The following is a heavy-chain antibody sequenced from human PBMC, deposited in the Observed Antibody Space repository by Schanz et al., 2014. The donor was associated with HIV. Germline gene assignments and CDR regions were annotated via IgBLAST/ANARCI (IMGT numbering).Heavy chain of an antibody. CDR3: ASGTDDFPPDS. CDR2: LYESGGT. D-gene: IGHD1-1*01. CDR1: GVSISSADFY. Sequence: QVQLQESGPRLVKPSQTLSLTCGVFGVSISSADFYWSWIRHLPGKGLEWIGDLYESGGTDYSPSFRSRVPFSVHTSNNRVSLILRSVTAADTAVYYCASGTDDFPPDSWGHGAQVIVSS. V-gene: IGHV4-30-4*01. J-gene: IGHJ5*01.